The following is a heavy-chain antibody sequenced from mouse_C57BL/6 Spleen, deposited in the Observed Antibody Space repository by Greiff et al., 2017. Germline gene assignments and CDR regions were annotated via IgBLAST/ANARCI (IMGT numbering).Heavy chain of an antibody. J-gene: IGHJ4*01. CDR2: IYPGDGDT. CDR1: GYTFTSYW. CDR3: ARRSFLKGDMDD. D-gene: IGHD3-3*01. V-gene: IGHV1-82*01. Sequence: VQLQQSGPELVMPGASVKLSCKASGYTFTSYWMNWVKQRPGQGLEWIGRIYPGDGDTNYNGKFKGKATLTVDKSSSTAYMQLSSLTSEDSAVYCCARRSFLKGDMDDWGQGTSVTVSS.